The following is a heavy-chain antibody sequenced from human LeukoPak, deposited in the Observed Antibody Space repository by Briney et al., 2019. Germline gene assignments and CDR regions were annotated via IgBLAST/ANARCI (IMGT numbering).Heavy chain of an antibody. CDR3: ARLGSGWYGGDY. D-gene: IGHD6-19*01. V-gene: IGHV4-61*02. CDR2: IYTSGST. CDR1: GGSISSGSYY. Sequence: PSETLSLTCTVSGGSISSGSYYWSWIRQPAGKGLEWIGRIYTSGSTNYNPSLKSRVTISVDTSKNQFSLKLSSVTAADTAVYYCARLGSGWYGGDYWGQGTLVTVSS. J-gene: IGHJ4*02.